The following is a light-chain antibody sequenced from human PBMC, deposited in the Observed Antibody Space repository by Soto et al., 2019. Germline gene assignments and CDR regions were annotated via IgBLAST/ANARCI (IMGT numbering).Light chain of an antibody. CDR3: QQYGRT. Sequence: DIVLTQAPCTLSLSPGERATLSCRASQSVNSNYLAWYQQKPGQAPRLLIFGASTRATGISDRFRGSGSGTDFTLTINRLEPEDFAVYYCQQYGRTFGQGTKVDIK. V-gene: IGKV3-20*01. CDR2: GAS. J-gene: IGKJ2*01. CDR1: QSVNSNY.